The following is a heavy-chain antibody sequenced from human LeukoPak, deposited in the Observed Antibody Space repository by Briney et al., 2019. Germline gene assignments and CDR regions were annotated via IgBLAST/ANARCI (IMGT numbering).Heavy chain of an antibody. V-gene: IGHV4-39*07. CDR2: IYSRGST. D-gene: IGHD3-22*01. Sequence: SETLSLTCIVSGGSISSSNYYWGWIRQSPGKGLEWIGSIYSRGSTYYNPSLKSRVIVSSDMSKNQFSLMLNSVTAADTAVYYCARAYYYDSSGHFDYWGQGTLVTVSS. CDR1: GGSISSSNYY. CDR3: ARAYYYDSSGHFDY. J-gene: IGHJ4*02.